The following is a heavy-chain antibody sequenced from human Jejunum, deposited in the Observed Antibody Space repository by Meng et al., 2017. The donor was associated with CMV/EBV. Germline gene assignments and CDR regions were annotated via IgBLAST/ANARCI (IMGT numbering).Heavy chain of an antibody. CDR2: ISSSSSSR. CDR1: SYP. D-gene: IGHD2-2*01. V-gene: IGHV3-21*06. J-gene: IGHJ4*02. Sequence: SYPMNWVRQAPWKGLEWVSSISSSSSSRNYADSVKGRFTISRDNAGNSLDLQMNSLRAEDTAVYYCARGAVDCSSTSCFSGFFDLWGQGTLVTVSS. CDR3: ARGAVDCSSTSCFSGFFDL.